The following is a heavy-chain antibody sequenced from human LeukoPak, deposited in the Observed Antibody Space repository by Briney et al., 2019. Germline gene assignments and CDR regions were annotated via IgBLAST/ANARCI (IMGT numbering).Heavy chain of an antibody. J-gene: IGHJ4*02. CDR3: ARVYQSAEYYFDY. D-gene: IGHD2-2*01. CDR2: IYYTGST. Sequence: SETLSLTCSVSGGSIDSYHWSLIRQPPGKGLEWIGYIYYTGSTEYHPSLKSRVTISLDTSKNQFSLKLTSVTAADTAVYYCARVYQSAEYYFDYWGQGNLVSVSS. CDR1: GGSIDSYH. V-gene: IGHV4-59*01.